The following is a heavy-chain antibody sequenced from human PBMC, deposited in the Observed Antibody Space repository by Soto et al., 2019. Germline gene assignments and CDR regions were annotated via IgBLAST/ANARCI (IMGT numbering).Heavy chain of an antibody. CDR3: ARSIVVVLAPTFWFDP. Sequence: SETLSLTCTVSGVSISSGGYYWSWIRQHPGKGLEWIGYIYYSGSTYYNPSLKSRVTISVDTSKNQFSLKLSSVTAADTAVYYCARSIVVVLAPTFWFDPLGQGTLVTVSS. CDR2: IYYSGST. D-gene: IGHD2-15*01. J-gene: IGHJ5*02. CDR1: GVSISSGGYY. V-gene: IGHV4-31*03.